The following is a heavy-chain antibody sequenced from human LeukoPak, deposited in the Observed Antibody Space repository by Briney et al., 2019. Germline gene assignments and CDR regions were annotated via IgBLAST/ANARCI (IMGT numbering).Heavy chain of an antibody. J-gene: IGHJ6*02. CDR3: VRFVGWYGLDV. V-gene: IGHV3-20*04. CDR1: GFTFDDYG. Sequence: GGSLRLSCAASGFTFDDYGMSWVRQAPGKGLEWVSGINWNGGSTGYADSVKGRFTISRDNTKNSVYLQMNSLRAEDSALYYCVRFVGWYGLDVWGQGTTVTVSS. CDR2: INWNGGST. D-gene: IGHD6-19*01.